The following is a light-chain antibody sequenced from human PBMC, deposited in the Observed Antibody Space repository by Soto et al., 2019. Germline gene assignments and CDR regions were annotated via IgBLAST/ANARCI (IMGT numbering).Light chain of an antibody. V-gene: IGKV3-11*01. CDR3: QQSSNWPLT. CDR1: QSVSSY. CDR2: DAS. Sequence: EIVLTQSPATLSLSPGERATLSCRASQSVSSYLVWYQQKPGQAPRLLIYDASNRATGIPARFSGSGSGTDFTLTICSLEREDFAVYYCQQSSNWPLTFGGGTKVDIK. J-gene: IGKJ4*01.